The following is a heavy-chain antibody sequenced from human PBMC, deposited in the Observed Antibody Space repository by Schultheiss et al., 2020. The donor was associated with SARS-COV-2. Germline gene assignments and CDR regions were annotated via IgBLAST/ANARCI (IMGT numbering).Heavy chain of an antibody. CDR1: GFTVSSNY. CDR2: IYSGGST. J-gene: IGHJ6*02. CDR3: AREGTRRTYYDILTGYPNYYYYYGMDV. V-gene: IGHV3-66*02. Sequence: GRSLRLSCAASGFTVSSNYMSWVRQAPGKGLEWVSVIYSGGSTYYADSVKGRFTISRDNSKNTLYLQMNSLRAEDTAVYYCAREGTRRTYYDILTGYPNYYYYYGMDVWGQGTTVTVSS. D-gene: IGHD3-9*01.